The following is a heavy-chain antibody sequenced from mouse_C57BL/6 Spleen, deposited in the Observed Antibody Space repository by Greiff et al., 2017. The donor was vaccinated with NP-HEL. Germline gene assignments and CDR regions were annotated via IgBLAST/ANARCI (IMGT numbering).Heavy chain of an antibody. CDR1: GYTFTDYN. CDR2: INPNNGGT. CDR3: ARMGYGYETDDY. Sequence: EVQLQQSGPELVKPGASVKMSCKASGYTFTDYNMHWVKQSHGKSLEWIGYINPNNGGTSYNQKFKGKATLTVNKSSSTAYMELRSLTSEDSAVYYCARMGYGYETDDYWGQGTTLTVSS. D-gene: IGHD2-2*01. V-gene: IGHV1-22*01. J-gene: IGHJ2*01.